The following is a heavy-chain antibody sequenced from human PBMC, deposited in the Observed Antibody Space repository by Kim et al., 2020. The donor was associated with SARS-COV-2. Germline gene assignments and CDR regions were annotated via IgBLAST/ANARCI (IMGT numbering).Heavy chain of an antibody. CDR3: AREDSSGYYFRWFDP. V-gene: IGHV3-33*01. D-gene: IGHD3-22*01. CDR1: GFTFSSYG. J-gene: IGHJ5*02. CDR2: IWYDGSNK. Sequence: GGSLRLSCAASGFTFSSYGMHWVRQAPGKGLEWVAVIWYDGSNKYYADSVKGRFTISRDNSKNTLYLQMNSLRAEDTAVYYCAREDSSGYYFRWFDPWGQGTLVTVSS.